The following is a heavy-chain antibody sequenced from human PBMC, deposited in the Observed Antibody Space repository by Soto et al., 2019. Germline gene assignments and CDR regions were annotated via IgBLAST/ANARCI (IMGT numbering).Heavy chain of an antibody. Sequence: GESLKISCRGSGYIFAKHWIAWVRQMPGKGLEWMGIIYPGDSDTRYSPSFQGQVTMSVDESINTAYLQWSSVKASDTAIYFCARVRPTPTSGGNGDYWGPGTLVTVSS. D-gene: IGHD1-1*01. CDR2: IYPGDSDT. J-gene: IGHJ4*02. CDR1: GYIFAKHW. CDR3: ARVRPTPTSGGNGDY. V-gene: IGHV5-51*06.